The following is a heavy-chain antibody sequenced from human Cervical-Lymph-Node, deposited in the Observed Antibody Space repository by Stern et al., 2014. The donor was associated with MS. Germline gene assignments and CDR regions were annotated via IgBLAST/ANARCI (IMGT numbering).Heavy chain of an antibody. CDR2: IFPRESNT. D-gene: IGHD5-12*01. J-gene: IGHJ4*02. Sequence: EVQLEESGAEVKKPGESLKISCEASGYLFDDYWIGWVRQMSGRGLELVAIIFPRESNTRYSPSVQGQVTISADKSISTASLQWSSLKPPDPPIFSCARSPATPSGYDRFDYWGQGALVTVSS. CDR3: ARSPATPSGYDRFDY. CDR1: GYLFDDYW. V-gene: IGHV5-51*03.